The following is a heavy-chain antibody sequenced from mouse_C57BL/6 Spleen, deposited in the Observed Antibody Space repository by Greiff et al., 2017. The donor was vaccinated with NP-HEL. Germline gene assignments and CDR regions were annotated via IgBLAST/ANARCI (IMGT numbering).Heavy chain of an antibody. CDR1: GYTFTSYW. D-gene: IGHD2-5*01. CDR3: ARKAYYSNYVEAMDY. V-gene: IGHV1-55*01. CDR2: IYPGSGST. Sequence: QVQLQQPGAELVKPGASVKMSCKASGYTFTSYWITWVKQRPGQGLEWIGDIYPGSGSTNYNEKFKSKATLTVDTSSSTAYMQLSSLTSKDSAVYYCARKAYYSNYVEAMDYWGQGTSVTVSS. J-gene: IGHJ4*01.